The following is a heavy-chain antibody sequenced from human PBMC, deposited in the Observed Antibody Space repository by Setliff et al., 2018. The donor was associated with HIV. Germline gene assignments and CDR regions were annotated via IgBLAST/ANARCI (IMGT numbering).Heavy chain of an antibody. CDR3: AKTIAALDY. V-gene: IGHV3-23*01. Sequence: GGSLRLSCAASGFTFSTYAMNWVRQAPGKGLEWVSDISDSGDNTYYADSVKGRFTISRDNSRDTLYLQMNSLRVEDTAVYFCAKTIAALDYWGQGTLVTVSS. CDR1: GFTFSTYA. D-gene: IGHD6-13*01. CDR2: ISDSGDNT. J-gene: IGHJ4*02.